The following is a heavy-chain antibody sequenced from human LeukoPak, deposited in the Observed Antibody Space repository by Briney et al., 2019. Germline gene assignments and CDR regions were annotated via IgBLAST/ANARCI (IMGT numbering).Heavy chain of an antibody. CDR3: ARGGAARLHFQN. CDR1: GGSISTYY. D-gene: IGHD6-6*01. Sequence: PSETLSLPCTVSGGSISTYYWNWIRQPPGKGLEWIGYIYHSGSTNYNPSLQSRVTISVDTSKNQFSLNLNSVTAAVTAVYYCARGGAARLHFQNWGQGTLVTVSS. V-gene: IGHV4-59*01. J-gene: IGHJ1*01. CDR2: IYHSGST.